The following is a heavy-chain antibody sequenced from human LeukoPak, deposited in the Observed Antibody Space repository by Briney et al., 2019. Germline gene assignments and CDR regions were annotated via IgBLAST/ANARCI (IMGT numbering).Heavy chain of an antibody. J-gene: IGHJ4*02. V-gene: IGHV3-30*02. CDR2: IRYDGSNK. D-gene: IGHD6-19*01. CDR3: AKDPGYSSGWYGGFDY. CDR1: GFTVSSNY. Sequence: GGSLRLSCAASGFTVSSNYMSWVRQAPGKGLEWVAFIRYDGSNKYYADSVKGRFTISRDNSKNTLYLQMNSLRAEDTAVYYCAKDPGYSSGWYGGFDYWGQGTLVTVSS.